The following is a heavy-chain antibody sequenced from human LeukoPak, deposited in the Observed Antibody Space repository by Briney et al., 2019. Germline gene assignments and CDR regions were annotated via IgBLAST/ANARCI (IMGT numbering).Heavy chain of an antibody. J-gene: IGHJ4*02. CDR1: GFTFSSYS. Sequence: PGGSLRLSCAASGFTFSSYSMNWVRQAPGEGLEWVSSISTSSSSMYYADSVKGRFTISRDNAKNSLYLQMNSLRAEDTAVYYCTKSVAARWGNFEYWGQGTLVTVSS. D-gene: IGHD6-6*01. V-gene: IGHV3-21*04. CDR2: ISTSSSSM. CDR3: TKSVAARWGNFEY.